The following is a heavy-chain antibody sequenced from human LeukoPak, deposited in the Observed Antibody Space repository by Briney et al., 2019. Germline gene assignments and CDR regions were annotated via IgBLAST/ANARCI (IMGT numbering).Heavy chain of an antibody. D-gene: IGHD4-11*01. CDR3: ARGQVATTVTDYFDY. CDR2: INHSGST. J-gene: IGHJ4*02. V-gene: IGHV4-34*01. CDR1: GGSFSGYY. Sequence: KTSETLSLTCAVYGGSFSGYYWRWIRQPPGKGLEWNGEINHSGSTNYNPSLKSRVTISVDTSKNQFSLKLSSVTAADTAVYYCARGQVATTVTDYFDYWGQGTLVTVSS.